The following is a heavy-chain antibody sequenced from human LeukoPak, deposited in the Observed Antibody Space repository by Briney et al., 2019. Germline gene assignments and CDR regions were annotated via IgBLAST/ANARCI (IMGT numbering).Heavy chain of an antibody. Sequence: SETLSLTCTVSGGSVSSAGYYWSWIRQPPGKGLEWIGYISFSGKNNYNPSLKSRVTISLDRSKNQFSLKLSSVTATDTAVYYCASGSGWLGGFDYWGQGTLVTVSS. J-gene: IGHJ4*02. V-gene: IGHV4-61*08. D-gene: IGHD6-19*01. CDR2: ISFSGKN. CDR3: ASGSGWLGGFDY. CDR1: GGSVSSAGYY.